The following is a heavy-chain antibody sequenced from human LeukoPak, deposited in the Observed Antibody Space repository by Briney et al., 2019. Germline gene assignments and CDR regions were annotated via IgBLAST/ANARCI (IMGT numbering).Heavy chain of an antibody. V-gene: IGHV4-39*01. CDR3: ARQGVLEWLLFRAFDI. J-gene: IGHJ3*02. CDR2: IYYSGST. CDR1: GGSISSSSYY. Sequence: TSETLSLTCTVPGGSISSSSYYWGWIRQPPGKGLEWIGSIYYSGSTYYNPSLKSRVTISVDTSKNQFSLKLSSVTAADTAVYYCARQGVLEWLLFRAFDIWGQGTMVTVSS. D-gene: IGHD3-3*01.